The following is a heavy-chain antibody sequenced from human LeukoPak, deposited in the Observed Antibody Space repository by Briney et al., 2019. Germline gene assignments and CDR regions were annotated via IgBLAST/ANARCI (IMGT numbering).Heavy chain of an antibody. CDR1: GGSISSGEYY. J-gene: IGHJ6*03. D-gene: IGHD3-3*01. CDR3: ARDGVHYDFWSGPTGGRYYYYYMDV. CDR2: MYCSGST. Sequence: PSETLSLTCTGSGGSISSGEYYWGGIRQPAGKGLEGIGYMYCSGSTYYNPSLTCRVTISVDTSTNQFSLKLSSVTAADTAVYYCARDGVHYDFWSGPTGGRYYYYYMDVWGKGTTVTVSS. V-gene: IGHV4-30-4*08.